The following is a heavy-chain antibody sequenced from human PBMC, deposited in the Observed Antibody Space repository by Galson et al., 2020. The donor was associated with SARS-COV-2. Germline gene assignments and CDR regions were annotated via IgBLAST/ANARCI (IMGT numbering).Heavy chain of an antibody. CDR1: GYSISSGYY. J-gene: IGHJ5*02. CDR2: IYHSGST. V-gene: IGHV4-38-2*01. CDR3: ARARIDIVVVPAAMGWWFDP. Sequence: SETLSLTCAVSGYSISSGYYWGWIRQPPGKGLEWTGSIYHSGSTYYNPSLKSRVTISVDTSKNQFSLKLSSVTAADTAVYYCARARIDIVVVPAAMGWWFDPWGQGTLVTVSS. D-gene: IGHD2-2*01.